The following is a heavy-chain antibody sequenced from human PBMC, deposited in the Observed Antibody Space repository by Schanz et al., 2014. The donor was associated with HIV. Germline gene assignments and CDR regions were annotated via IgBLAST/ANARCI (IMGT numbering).Heavy chain of an antibody. CDR1: GFTFSSYG. V-gene: IGHV3-23*04. CDR3: VRDRVGASARYVAFDI. CDR2: ISGSGGST. J-gene: IGHJ3*02. D-gene: IGHD1-26*01. Sequence: EVQLVESGGGLVKPGGSLRLSCAASGFTFSSYGMSWVRQAPGKGLECVSVISGSGGSTYYADSVKGRFTIFTDISDNTVHAQITSLRADDTAVYYCVRDRVGASARYVAFDIWGHGTMVTVSS.